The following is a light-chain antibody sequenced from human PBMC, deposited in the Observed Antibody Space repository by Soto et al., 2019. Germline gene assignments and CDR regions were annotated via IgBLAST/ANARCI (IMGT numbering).Light chain of an antibody. J-gene: IGKJ1*01. CDR3: QQYYTTRWT. CDR2: GAS. Sequence: EIVMTQSPATLSVSPGERATLSFSASQSVISNLAWYQQKPGQAPRLLIYGASTRATGIPASFSGSGSGTEFTLTISSLQAEDVAVYYCQQYYTTRWTFGQGTKVDIK. CDR1: QSVISN. V-gene: IGKV3-15*01.